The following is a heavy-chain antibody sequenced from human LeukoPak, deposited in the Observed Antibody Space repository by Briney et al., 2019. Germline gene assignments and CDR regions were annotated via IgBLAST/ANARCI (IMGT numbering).Heavy chain of an antibody. V-gene: IGHV3-30*18. CDR3: AKSPPYSYGPFDY. Sequence: GGSLRLSCAASGFTFSSYWMHWVRQAPGKGLERVAVISYDGSNKYYADSVKGRFTISRDNSKNTLYLQMNSLRAEDTAVYYCAKSPPYSYGPFDYWGQGTLVTVSS. D-gene: IGHD5-18*01. CDR2: ISYDGSNK. CDR1: GFTFSSYW. J-gene: IGHJ4*02.